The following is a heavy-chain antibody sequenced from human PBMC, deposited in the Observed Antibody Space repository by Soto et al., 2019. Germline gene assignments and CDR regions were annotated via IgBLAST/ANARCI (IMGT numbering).Heavy chain of an antibody. CDR2: ISYDGSNK. V-gene: IGHV3-30-3*01. J-gene: IGHJ4*02. Sequence: QVQLVESGGGVVQPGRSLRLSCAASGFTFSSYAMHWVRQAPGKGLEWVAVISYDGSNKYYADSVKGRFTISRDNSKNTLYLQMNSLRAEDTAVYYCARDHQDYWGQGTLVTVSS. CDR3: ARDHQDY. CDR1: GFTFSSYA. D-gene: IGHD2-2*01.